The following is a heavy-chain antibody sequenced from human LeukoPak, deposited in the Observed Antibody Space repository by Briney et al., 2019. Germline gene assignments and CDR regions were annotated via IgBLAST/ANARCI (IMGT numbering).Heavy chain of an antibody. Sequence: GGSLRLSCAASGFTFSSYAMSWVRQAPGKGLEWVSAISGSGGSTYYAGSVKGWFTISRDNSKNTLYLQMNSLRAEDTAVYYCAKSEGIRDYYDSSGYYYDYWGQGTLVTVSS. CDR2: ISGSGGST. J-gene: IGHJ4*02. CDR1: GFTFSSYA. CDR3: AKSEGIRDYYDSSGYYYDY. V-gene: IGHV3-23*01. D-gene: IGHD3-22*01.